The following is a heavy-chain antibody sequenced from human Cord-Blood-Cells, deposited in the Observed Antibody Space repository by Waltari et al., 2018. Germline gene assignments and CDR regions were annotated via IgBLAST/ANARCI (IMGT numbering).Heavy chain of an antibody. V-gene: IGHV3-53*01. J-gene: IGHJ6*03. Sequence: EVKLVESGGGLIQPGGSLRLSCAASGFTVSSNHMSWVRQAPGKGLEWVSVIYSGGSTYYADSVKGRFTISRDNSKNTLYLQMNSLRAEDTAVYYCARQGDYYYYYYMDVWGKGTTVTVSS. CDR3: ARQGDYYYYYYMDV. D-gene: IGHD3-10*01. CDR2: IYSGGST. CDR1: GFTVSSNH.